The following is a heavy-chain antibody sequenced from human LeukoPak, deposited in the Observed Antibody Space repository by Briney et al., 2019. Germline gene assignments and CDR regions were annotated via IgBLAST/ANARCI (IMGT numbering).Heavy chain of an antibody. CDR1: GYIFNNYW. V-gene: IGHV5-51*01. CDR2: IYPGDSDT. D-gene: IGHD6-13*01. J-gene: IGHJ4*02. Sequence: GESLKISCKGSGYIFNNYWIGWVRQMPGRGLEWMGIIYPGDSDTRYSPSFQGQVTISADKSINTAYLQWSSLKASDTAMYYCARHAKAYGSSCDYWGQGTLVTVSS. CDR3: ARHAKAYGSSCDY.